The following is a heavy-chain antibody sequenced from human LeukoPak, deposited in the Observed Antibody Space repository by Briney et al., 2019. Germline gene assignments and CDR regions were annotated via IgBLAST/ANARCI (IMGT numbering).Heavy chain of an antibody. V-gene: IGHV1-18*01. Sequence: ASVKVSCKASGYTFTSYGISWVRQAPGQGLEWMGWISAYNGNTNYAQKLQGRVTMTTDTSTSTVYMELSSLRSEDTAVYYCARDLRPDYYDSSGYHPWGQGTLVTVSS. CDR2: ISAYNGNT. D-gene: IGHD3-22*01. CDR1: GYTFTSYG. J-gene: IGHJ5*02. CDR3: ARDLRPDYYDSSGYHP.